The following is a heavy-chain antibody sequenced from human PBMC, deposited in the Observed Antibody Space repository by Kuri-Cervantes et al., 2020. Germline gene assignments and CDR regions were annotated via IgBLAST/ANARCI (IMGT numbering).Heavy chain of an antibody. CDR3: AKDIRSSSKRGSFDY. J-gene: IGHJ4*02. Sequence: ASVKVSCKASGYTFTSYDINWVRQATGQGLEWMGWMNPNSGNTGYAQKFQGRVTMTRNTSISTAYMDLSSLRAEDTALYYCAKDIRSSSKRGSFDYWGQGTLVTVSS. CDR2: MNPNSGNT. D-gene: IGHD6-6*01. CDR1: GYTFTSYD. V-gene: IGHV1-8*01.